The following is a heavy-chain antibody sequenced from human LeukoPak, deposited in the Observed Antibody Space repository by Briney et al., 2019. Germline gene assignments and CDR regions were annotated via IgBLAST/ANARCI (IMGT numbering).Heavy chain of an antibody. Sequence: GGSLRLSCAASGLTFSSYSMDWVRQAPGKGLGWVSYISTSSSSIDYADSVKGRFTISRDDAKNSLYLQMNSLRAEDTAVYYCATPLDYYDSSGYHQGGDWGQGTLVTVSS. CDR1: GLTFSSYS. J-gene: IGHJ4*02. CDR2: ISTSSSSI. CDR3: ATPLDYYDSSGYHQGGD. V-gene: IGHV3-48*01. D-gene: IGHD3-22*01.